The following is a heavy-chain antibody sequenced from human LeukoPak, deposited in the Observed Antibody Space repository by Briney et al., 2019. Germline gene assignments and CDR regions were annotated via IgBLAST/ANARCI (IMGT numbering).Heavy chain of an antibody. J-gene: IGHJ6*02. Sequence: PSETLSLTCAVYGGSFSGYYWSWIRQPPGKGLEWIGYIYYSGSTYYNPSLKSRVTISVDTSKNQFSLKLSSVTAADTAVYYCARCKDSSVYYYYYGMDVWGQGTTVTVSS. V-gene: IGHV4-34*09. CDR3: ARCKDSSVYYYYYGMDV. D-gene: IGHD3-22*01. CDR1: GGSFSGYY. CDR2: IYYSGST.